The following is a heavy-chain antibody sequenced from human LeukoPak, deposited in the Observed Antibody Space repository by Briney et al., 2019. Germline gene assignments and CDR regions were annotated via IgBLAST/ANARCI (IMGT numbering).Heavy chain of an antibody. V-gene: IGHV4-59*01. Sequence: PSETLSLPCSVSGDSIGSYYWTWIRQSPGKGLEWIGYIYYGGSTNYSPSLKSRVSISGDTSNNQCSLQLRSVSAADTAIYYCARGRARDGSYAWFDSWGEGTLVTVSS. CDR2: IYYGGST. D-gene: IGHD3-16*01. CDR1: GDSIGSYY. J-gene: IGHJ5*01. CDR3: ARGRARDGSYAWFDS.